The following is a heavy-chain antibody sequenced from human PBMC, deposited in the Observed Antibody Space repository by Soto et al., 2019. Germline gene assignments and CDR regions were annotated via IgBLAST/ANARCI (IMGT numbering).Heavy chain of an antibody. Sequence: SETLSLTCAVYGGSFSGYYWSWIRQPPGKGLEWIGEINHSGNTNYNSSLKSRGTISVDTSKNQFSLKLSSVTAADTAVYYCARGVRYCSSTSCSYYFDYWGQGTLVTVSS. J-gene: IGHJ4*02. D-gene: IGHD2-2*01. CDR2: INHSGNT. V-gene: IGHV4-34*01. CDR1: GGSFSGYY. CDR3: ARGVRYCSSTSCSYYFDY.